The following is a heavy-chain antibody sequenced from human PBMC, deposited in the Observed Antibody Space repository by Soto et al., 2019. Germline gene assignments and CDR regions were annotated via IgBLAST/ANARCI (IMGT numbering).Heavy chain of an antibody. CDR2: IIPILGIA. J-gene: IGHJ4*02. Sequence: ASVKVSCKASGGTFSSYTISWVRQAPGQGLEWMGRIIPILGIANYAQKFQGRVTITADKSTSTAYMELSSLRSEDTAVYYCARASGYCSRGSCQIEGPTDHWGPG. D-gene: IGHD2-15*01. V-gene: IGHV1-69*02. CDR1: GGTFSSYT. CDR3: ARASGYCSRGSCQIEGPTDH.